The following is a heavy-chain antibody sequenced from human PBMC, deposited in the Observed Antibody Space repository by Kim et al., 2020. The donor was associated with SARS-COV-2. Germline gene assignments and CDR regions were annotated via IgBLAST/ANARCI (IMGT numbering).Heavy chain of an antibody. V-gene: IGHV3-48*03. CDR1: GFTFSSYE. J-gene: IGHJ1*01. CDR2: ISSSGSTI. D-gene: IGHD6-13*01. CDR3: ARDPPRIVARAEYFQH. Sequence: GGSLRLSCAASGFTFSSYEMNWVRQAPGKGLEWVSYISSSGSTIYYADSVKGRFTISRDNAKNSLYLQMNSLRAEDTAVYYCARDPPRIVARAEYFQHWGQGTLVTVSS.